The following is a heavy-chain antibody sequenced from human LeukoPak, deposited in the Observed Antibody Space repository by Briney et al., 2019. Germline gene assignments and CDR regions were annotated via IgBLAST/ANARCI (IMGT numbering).Heavy chain of an antibody. J-gene: IGHJ6*02. CDR3: ARTRLRFLEWLSPAYYYHYGMDV. CDR1: GFSLSTSGMC. Sequence: ESGPTLVNPTQTLTLTCTFSGFSLSTSGMCVSWIRQPPGKALEWLARIDWDDDKYYSTSLKTRLTISKDTSKNQVVLTMTNMDPVDTATYYCARTRLRFLEWLSPAYYYHYGMDVWGQGTTVTVSS. CDR2: IDWDDDK. V-gene: IGHV2-70*11. D-gene: IGHD3-3*01.